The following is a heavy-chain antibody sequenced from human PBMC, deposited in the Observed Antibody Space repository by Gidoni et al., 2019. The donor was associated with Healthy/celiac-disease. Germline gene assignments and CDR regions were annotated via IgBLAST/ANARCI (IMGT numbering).Heavy chain of an antibody. D-gene: IGHD5-18*01. CDR2: IYYRGST. J-gene: IGHJ4*02. CDR1: GGSVSSGSYY. V-gene: IGHV4-61*01. Sequence: QVQLQESGPGLVKPSETLSLTCTVSGGSVSSGSYYWSWIRQPPGKGLEWSGYIYYRGSTNYNPSLKSRVTISVDTSKNQFSLKLSSVTAADTAVYYCARASVQRGYSYGGYYWGQGTLVTVSS. CDR3: ARASVQRGYSYGGYY.